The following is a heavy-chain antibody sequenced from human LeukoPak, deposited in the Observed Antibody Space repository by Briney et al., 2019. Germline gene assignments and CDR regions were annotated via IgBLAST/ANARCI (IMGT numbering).Heavy chain of an antibody. J-gene: IGHJ5*02. Sequence: GGSLRLSCAASGFTFSSYEMNWVRQTPGKGLEWVSYISSSGSTRYYADSVKGRFTISRDNAKNSLYLQMNSLRAEDTAVYYCAREERRVAGNWFDPWGQGILVTVSS. V-gene: IGHV3-48*03. CDR1: GFTFSSYE. CDR2: ISSSGSTR. CDR3: AREERRVAGNWFDP.